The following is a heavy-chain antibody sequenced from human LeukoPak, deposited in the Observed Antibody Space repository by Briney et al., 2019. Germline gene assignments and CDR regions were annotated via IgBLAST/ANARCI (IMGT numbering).Heavy chain of an antibody. D-gene: IGHD3-3*01. V-gene: IGHV1-69*01. Sequence: SVKVSCKASGGTFSSYAISWVRQAPGQGLEWMGVIIPIFGTANYAQKFQGRVTITADESTSTAYMELSSLRSEDTAVYYCARVLDDDFWSGSSDWGQGTLVTVSS. CDR3: ARVLDDDFWSGSSD. CDR1: GGTFSSYA. J-gene: IGHJ4*02. CDR2: IIPIFGTA.